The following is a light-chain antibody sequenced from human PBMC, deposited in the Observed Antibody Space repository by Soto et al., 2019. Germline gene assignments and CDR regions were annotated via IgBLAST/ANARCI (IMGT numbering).Light chain of an antibody. CDR1: QGISDY. V-gene: IGKV1-9*01. Sequence: DIQLTQSPSFLSASVGDRVTISCRASQGISDYLAWYQQKPGKAPKLLIYGASTLQSGVPSRFSRSASGTDFTLAISRLQPEDFATYFCQQFNAYPLTLGGGTKLEIK. J-gene: IGKJ4*01. CDR2: GAS. CDR3: QQFNAYPLT.